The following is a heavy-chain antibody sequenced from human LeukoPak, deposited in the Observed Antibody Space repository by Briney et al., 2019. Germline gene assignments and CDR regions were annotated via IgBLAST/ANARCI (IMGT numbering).Heavy chain of an antibody. CDR1: GFTVSNKY. CDR2: IYSDGRT. J-gene: IGHJ4*02. V-gene: IGHV3-53*01. Sequence: GGSLRLSCAASGFTVSNKYMTWVRQAPGKGLEWVSLIYSDGRTYYADSVKGRCTISRDNAKNSLYLQMNSLRAEDTAMYYCARRATTERGHSYGLDFWGQGTLVTVSS. CDR3: ARRATTERGHSYGLDF. D-gene: IGHD5-18*01.